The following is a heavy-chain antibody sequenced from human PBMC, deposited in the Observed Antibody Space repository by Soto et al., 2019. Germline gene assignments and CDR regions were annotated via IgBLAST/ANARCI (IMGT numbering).Heavy chain of an antibody. D-gene: IGHD4-17*01. CDR1: GFTFSSYS. CDR3: AREIVYGDYAS. Sequence: EVQLVESGGGLVQPGGSLRLSCAASGFTFSSYSMNWVRQAPGKGLEWVSYISSSSSTIYYADSVKGRFTISRDNAKNSLYLPMTSLRAEDTAVYYCAREIVYGDYASWGQGTLVTVSS. V-gene: IGHV3-48*01. CDR2: ISSSSSTI. J-gene: IGHJ5*02.